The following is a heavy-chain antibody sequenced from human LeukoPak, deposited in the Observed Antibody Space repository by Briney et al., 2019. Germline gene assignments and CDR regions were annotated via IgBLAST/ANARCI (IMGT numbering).Heavy chain of an antibody. CDR3: AIDSTGYYKQRAYYFDY. D-gene: IGHD3-22*01. V-gene: IGHV1-69*05. J-gene: IGHJ4*02. Sequence: SVKVSCKASGGTFNNFVINWVRQAPGQGLECMGGIIPMFGTANYAQKFQGRVTISTDESTSTAYMELSSLRSEDTAIYYCAIDSTGYYKQRAYYFDYWGQGTLITVSS. CDR2: IIPMFGTA. CDR1: GGTFNNFV.